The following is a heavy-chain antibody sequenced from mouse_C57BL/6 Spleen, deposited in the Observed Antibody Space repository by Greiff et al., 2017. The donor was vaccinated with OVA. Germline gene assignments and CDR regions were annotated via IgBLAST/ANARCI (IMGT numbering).Heavy chain of an antibody. V-gene: IGHV1-59*01. CDR1: GYTFTSYW. CDR3: ARRFITTVVATDFDV. CDR2: IDPSDSYT. Sequence: VQLQQSGAELVRPGTSVKLSCKASGYTFTSYWMHWVKQRPGQGLEWIGVIDPSDSYTNYNQKFKGKATLTVDTSSSTAYMQLSSLTSEDSAVYYCARRFITTVVATDFDVWGTGTTVTVSS. J-gene: IGHJ1*03. D-gene: IGHD1-1*01.